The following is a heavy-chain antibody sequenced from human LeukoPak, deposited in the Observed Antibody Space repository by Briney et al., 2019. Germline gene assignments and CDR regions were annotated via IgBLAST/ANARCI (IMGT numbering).Heavy chain of an antibody. D-gene: IGHD6-19*01. CDR1: SGSISSYY. J-gene: IGHJ5*02. V-gene: IGHV4-59*08. Sequence: PSETLSLTCTVSSGSISSYYWSWIRQPPGKGLEWIGYIYYSGSTNYNPSLKSRVTISVDTSKNQFSLKLSSVTAADTAVYYCARVLGQWLVNWFDPWGQGTLVTVSS. CDR3: ARVLGQWLVNWFDP. CDR2: IYYSGST.